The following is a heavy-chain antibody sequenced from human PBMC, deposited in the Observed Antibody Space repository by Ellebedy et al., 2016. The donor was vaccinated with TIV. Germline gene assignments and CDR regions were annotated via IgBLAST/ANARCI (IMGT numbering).Heavy chain of an antibody. D-gene: IGHD3-16*01. CDR1: GFTFSNYW. Sequence: GESLKISXAASGFTFSNYWMSWVRQPPGKGLEWVSTIDGRGKTYYADSVKGRFTISRANSLNTLYLQMDSLRGDDAALYYCAKSWGPGAGGFFDFWGQGTLVPVSS. CDR3: AKSWGPGAGGFFDF. CDR2: IDGRGKT. V-gene: IGHV3-23*01. J-gene: IGHJ4*02.